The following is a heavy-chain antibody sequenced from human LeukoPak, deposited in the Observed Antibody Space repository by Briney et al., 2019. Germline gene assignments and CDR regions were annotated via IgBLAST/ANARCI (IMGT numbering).Heavy chain of an antibody. CDR3: ARCYYDILTGPCVYFDY. CDR2: ISSSGSTI. J-gene: IGHJ4*02. CDR1: GFTFSSYS. V-gene: IGHV3-48*04. Sequence: GGSLRLSCAASGFTFSSYSMNWVRQAPGKGLEWVSYISSSGSTIYYADSVKGRFTISRDNAKNSLYLQMNSLRAEDTAVYYCARCYYDILTGPCVYFDYWGQGTLVTVSS. D-gene: IGHD3-9*01.